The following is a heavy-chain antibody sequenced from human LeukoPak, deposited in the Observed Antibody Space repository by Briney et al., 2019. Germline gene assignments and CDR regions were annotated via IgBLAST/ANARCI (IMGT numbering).Heavy chain of an antibody. D-gene: IGHD5-12*01. CDR3: ASPGYSGYDFRGMYYYYYGMDV. CDR2: IIPIFGTA. CDR1: GYTFTGYY. V-gene: IGHV1-69*13. J-gene: IGHJ6*02. Sequence: SVKVSCKASGYTFTGYYMHWVRQAPGQGLEWMGGIIPIFGTANYAQKFQGRVTITADESTSTAYMELSSLRSEDTAVYYCASPGYSGYDFRGMYYYYYGMDVWGQGTTVTVSS.